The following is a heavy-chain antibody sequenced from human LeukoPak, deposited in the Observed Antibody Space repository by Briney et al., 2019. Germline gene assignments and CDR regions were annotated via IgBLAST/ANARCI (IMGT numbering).Heavy chain of an antibody. V-gene: IGHV3-48*01. D-gene: IGHD5-12*01. CDR1: GFPFSSYS. Sequence: PGGSLRLSCAASGFPFSSYSLTWVRQAPGKGLYWISFISSSTIYYADSVRGRFTISRDNAKNSVYLQMNSLRAEDTAVYYCARKVYSGYDFDYWGQGTLVTVSS. J-gene: IGHJ4*02. CDR2: ISSSTI. CDR3: ARKVYSGYDFDY.